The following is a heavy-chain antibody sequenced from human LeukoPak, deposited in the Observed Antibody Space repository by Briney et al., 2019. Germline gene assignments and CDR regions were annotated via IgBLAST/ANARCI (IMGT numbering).Heavy chain of an antibody. Sequence: ASVKVSCKASGYTFTSYDISWVRQAPGQGPEWVGWISTYNGDTRYAQKLQGRVTMTTDTPTSTAYMELRRLRSDDPAVDYWARERVTGSGNYGYWGQGTLVTVSS. CDR3: ARERVTGSGNYGY. V-gene: IGHV1-18*01. CDR1: GYTFTSYD. J-gene: IGHJ4*02. CDR2: ISTYNGDT. D-gene: IGHD1-26*01.